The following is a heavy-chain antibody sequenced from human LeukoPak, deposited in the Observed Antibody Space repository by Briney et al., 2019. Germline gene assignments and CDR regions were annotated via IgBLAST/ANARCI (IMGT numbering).Heavy chain of an antibody. D-gene: IGHD4-11*01. CDR3: ARHVSDSNFYYYYYMDV. Sequence: SETLSLTCTVSGGSFSSSSYYWGWIRQPPGKGLEWIVSIYYSGSTYYNPSLKSRVTISVDMSKNPFSLKLSSVTAADTAVYYCARHVSDSNFYYYYYMDVWGKGTTVTVSS. J-gene: IGHJ6*03. CDR2: IYYSGST. V-gene: IGHV4-39*01. CDR1: GGSFSSSSYY.